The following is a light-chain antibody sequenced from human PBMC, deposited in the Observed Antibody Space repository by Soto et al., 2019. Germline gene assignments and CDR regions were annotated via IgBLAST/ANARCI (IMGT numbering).Light chain of an antibody. CDR2: DGN. CDR1: SSNVGGNS. CDR3: GTWDSSLSVVV. J-gene: IGLJ2*01. Sequence: QSVLTQPPSMSAAPGQKVTISCSGSSSNVGGNSVSWYQQFPGAAPKLLIYDGNKRPSGIPDRFSGSKSGTSATLGITGLQTGDEADYYCGTWDSSLSVVVFGGGTKPTVL. V-gene: IGLV1-51*01.